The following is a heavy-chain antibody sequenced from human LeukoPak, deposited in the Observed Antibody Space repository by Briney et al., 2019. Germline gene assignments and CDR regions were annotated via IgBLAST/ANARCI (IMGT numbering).Heavy chain of an antibody. CDR3: ARSRQGSGLFSF. Sequence: PSQTLSLTCTVSGGAIISGGYSWNWIRQPPGKGLEWIGCIYERGPAYYNPSLKSRFTISVDTVKNQFFLNVTSMTAADTAVYYCARSRQGSGLFSFWGQGTLVAVSS. J-gene: IGHJ4*02. D-gene: IGHD2-15*01. CDR2: IYERGPA. V-gene: IGHV4-30-2*01. CDR1: GGAIISGGYS.